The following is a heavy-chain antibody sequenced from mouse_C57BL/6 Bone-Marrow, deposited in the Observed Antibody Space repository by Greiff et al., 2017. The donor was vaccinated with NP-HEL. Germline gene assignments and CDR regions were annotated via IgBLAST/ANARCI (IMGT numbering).Heavy chain of an antibody. CDR2: IDPSDSET. CDR3: ARSRSNYVDAMDY. V-gene: IGHV1-52*01. J-gene: IGHJ4*01. CDR1: GYTFTSYW. D-gene: IGHD2-5*01. Sequence: VQLQQPGAELVRPGSSVKLSCKASGYTFTSYWMHWVKQRPIQGLEWIGNIDPSDSETHYNQKFKDKATLTVDKSSSTAYMQLSSLTSEDSAVYYCARSRSNYVDAMDYWGQGTSVTVSS.